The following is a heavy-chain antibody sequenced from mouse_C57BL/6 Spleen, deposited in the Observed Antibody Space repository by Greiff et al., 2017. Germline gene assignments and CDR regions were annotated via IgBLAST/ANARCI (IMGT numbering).Heavy chain of an antibody. Sequence: EVKLVESGGGLVKPGGSLKLSCAASGFTFSSYTMSWVRQTPEKRLEWVATISGGGGNTYYPDSVKGRFTISRDNAKNPLYLQMSSLRSDDTALDYCARDGVYAIGYWGQGATGTVSS. J-gene: IGHJ4*01. CDR1: GFTFSSYT. CDR2: ISGGGGNT. CDR3: ARDGVYAIGY. V-gene: IGHV5-9*01.